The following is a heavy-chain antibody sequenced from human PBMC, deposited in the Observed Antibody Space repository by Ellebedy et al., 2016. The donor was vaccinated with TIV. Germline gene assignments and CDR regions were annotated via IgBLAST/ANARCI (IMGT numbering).Heavy chain of an antibody. Sequence: GSLRLXXAASGFTVSSNYMSWIRQPPGKGLEWIGYIYYSGSTNYNPSLKSRVTISVDTSKNQFSLKLSSVTAADTAVYYCARVSIAARGPDFDYWGQGTLVTVSS. D-gene: IGHD6-6*01. CDR1: GFTVSSNY. J-gene: IGHJ4*02. CDR3: ARVSIAARGPDFDY. V-gene: IGHV4-59*02. CDR2: IYYSGST.